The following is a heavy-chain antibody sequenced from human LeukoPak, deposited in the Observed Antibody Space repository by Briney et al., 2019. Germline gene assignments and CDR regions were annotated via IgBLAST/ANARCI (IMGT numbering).Heavy chain of an antibody. CDR3: ASKLEDYYFDY. CDR2: ISGSGGST. Sequence: GGSLRLSCAASGFTFSSYAMSWVRQAPGKGLEWVSRISGSGGSTYYAESVKGRFTISRDNSKNTLYLQMNSLRAEDTAVYYCASKLEDYYFDYWGQGTLVTVSS. CDR1: GFTFSSYA. J-gene: IGHJ4*02. D-gene: IGHD1-7*01. V-gene: IGHV3-23*01.